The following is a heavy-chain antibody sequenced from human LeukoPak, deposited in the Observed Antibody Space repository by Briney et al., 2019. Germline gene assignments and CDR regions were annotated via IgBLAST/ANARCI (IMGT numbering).Heavy chain of an antibody. CDR2: IYSSGST. D-gene: IGHD6-19*01. CDR1: GGSISSYY. J-gene: IGHJ4*02. Sequence: SETLSLTCTVSGGSISSYYWSWLRQPAGKGLEWIGRIYSSGSTNYNPSLKSRVTMSVDTSKNQFSLKLSSVTAADTAVYYCARVSSTGRYDYWGQGTLVTVSS. CDR3: ARVSSTGRYDY. V-gene: IGHV4-4*07.